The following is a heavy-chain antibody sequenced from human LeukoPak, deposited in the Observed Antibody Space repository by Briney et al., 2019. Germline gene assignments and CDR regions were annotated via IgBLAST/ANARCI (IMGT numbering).Heavy chain of an antibody. CDR1: GFTFSSYG. CDR3: AKGGSGSRGDIMDV. Sequence: GGSLRLSCAAPGFTFSSYGMHWVRQAPGKGLEWVAVISYDGSNKYYADSVKGRFTISRDNSKNTLYLQMNSLRAEDTAVYYCAKGGSGSRGDIMDVWGKGTTVTVSS. V-gene: IGHV3-30*18. D-gene: IGHD3-10*01. J-gene: IGHJ6*04. CDR2: ISYDGSNK.